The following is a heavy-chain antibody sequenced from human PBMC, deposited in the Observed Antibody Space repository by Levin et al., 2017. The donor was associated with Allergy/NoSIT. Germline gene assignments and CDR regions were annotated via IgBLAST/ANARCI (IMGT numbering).Heavy chain of an antibody. CDR3: ARFVVTPVSYFYMDV. CDR1: GYTFKNYG. CDR2: TSTHNGNT. J-gene: IGHJ6*03. D-gene: IGHD2-2*01. Sequence: GGSLRLSCKASGYTFKNYGISWVRQAPGQGLEWMGWTSTHNGNTNYAHSFQGRVTMTTDTSTSTADMEMRSLISADTAVYYCARFVVTPVSYFYMDVWGKGTTVTVSS. V-gene: IGHV1-18*01.